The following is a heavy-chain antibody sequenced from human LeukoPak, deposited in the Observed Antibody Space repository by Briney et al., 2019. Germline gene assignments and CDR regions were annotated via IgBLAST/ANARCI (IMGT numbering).Heavy chain of an antibody. CDR3: ARDHLNYYYDSSGYYV. CDR1: GGSFSGYY. D-gene: IGHD3-22*01. CDR2: IYHSGST. J-gene: IGHJ4*02. Sequence: PSETLSLTCTVYGGSFSGYYWSWIRQPPGKGLEWIGSIYHSGSTYYNPSLKSRVTISVDTSKNQFSLKLSSVTAADTAVYYCARDHLNYYYDSSGYYVWGQGTLVTVSS. V-gene: IGHV4-34*01.